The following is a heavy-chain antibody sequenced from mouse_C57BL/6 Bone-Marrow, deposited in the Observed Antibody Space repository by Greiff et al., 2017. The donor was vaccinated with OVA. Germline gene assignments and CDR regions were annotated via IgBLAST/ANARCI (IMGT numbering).Heavy chain of an antibody. CDR3: ARDPRDTTMIRQGFAY. J-gene: IGHJ3*01. CDR1: GFTFSSYA. D-gene: IGHD2-4*01. Sequence: EVKVVESGGGLVKPGGSLKLSCAASGFTFSSYAMSWVRQTPEKRLEWVATISDGGSYTYYPDNVKGRFTISRDNDKNNLYLQMSHLKSEDTAMYDGARDPRDTTMIRQGFAYWGQGTLVTVSA. CDR2: ISDGGSYT. V-gene: IGHV5-4*01.